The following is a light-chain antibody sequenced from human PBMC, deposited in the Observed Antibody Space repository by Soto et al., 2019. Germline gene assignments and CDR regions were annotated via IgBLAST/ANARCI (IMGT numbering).Light chain of an antibody. V-gene: IGLV2-14*03. CDR1: SSDVGAYNY. J-gene: IGLJ1*01. Sequence: QSALTQPASVSGSPGQSITISCTGTSSDVGAYNYVSWYQQHPGKAPKLMIYDVTNRPSGVSNRFSGSKSGYTASLTISGLQAEEESDYYCSSYTTSSPDVFGTGTKLTVL. CDR2: DVT. CDR3: SSYTTSSPDV.